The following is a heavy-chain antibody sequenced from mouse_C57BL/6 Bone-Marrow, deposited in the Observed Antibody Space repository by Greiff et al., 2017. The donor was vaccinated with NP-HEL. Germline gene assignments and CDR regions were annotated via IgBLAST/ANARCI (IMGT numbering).Heavy chain of an antibody. CDR1: VYTFTSYW. V-gene: IGHV1-69*01. Sequence: QVQLQQPGAELVMPGASVKLSCKASVYTFTSYWLHWVNQRPGQGIECTGEIAPSDSYTNSIQKFTGKSTLSLHTSSSTADMQLSSLTSEDSAVYYCARSAYYSIWFFDYWGQGTTLTVSS. J-gene: IGHJ2*01. CDR2: IAPSDSYT. D-gene: IGHD2-12*01. CDR3: ARSAYYSIWFFDY.